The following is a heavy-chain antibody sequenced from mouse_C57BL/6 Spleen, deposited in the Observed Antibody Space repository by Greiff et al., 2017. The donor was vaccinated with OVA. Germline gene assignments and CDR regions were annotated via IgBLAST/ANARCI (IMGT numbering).Heavy chain of an antibody. D-gene: IGHD4-1*01. CDR1: GFTFSNYW. Sequence: EVKLVESGGGLVQPGGSMKLSCVASGFTFSNYWMNWVRQSPEKGLEWVAQIRLKSDNYATHYAESVKGRFTISRDDSKSSVYLQMNNLRAEDTGIYYFTKLGDYYAMDYWGQGTSVTVSS. CDR2: IRLKSDNYAT. V-gene: IGHV6-3*01. CDR3: TKLGDYYAMDY. J-gene: IGHJ4*01.